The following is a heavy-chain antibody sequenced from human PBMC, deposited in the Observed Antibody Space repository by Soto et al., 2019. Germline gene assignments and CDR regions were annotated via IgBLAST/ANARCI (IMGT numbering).Heavy chain of an antibody. J-gene: IGHJ6*02. V-gene: IGHV5-51*01. D-gene: IGHD6-13*01. CDR3: ARLRGYISPGGMDV. CDR2: IYPGDSDT. Sequence: GESLKISCKGSGYSFTTYWIAWVRQMPGKGLEWMGIIYPGDSDTRYSPSFQGQVTIAVDKSISTAYLQWSSLKASDTAVYYCARLRGYISPGGMDVWGQGTTVTVSS. CDR1: GYSFTTYW.